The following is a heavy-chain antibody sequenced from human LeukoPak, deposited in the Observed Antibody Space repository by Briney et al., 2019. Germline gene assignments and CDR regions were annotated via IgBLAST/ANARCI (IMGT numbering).Heavy chain of an antibody. CDR1: GFTFWSFE. D-gene: IGHD6-19*01. CDR3: ARSYSSGWYTGPYYFDY. V-gene: IGHV3-48*03. J-gene: IGHJ4*02. CDR2: NCSSGSTI. Sequence: GGAPRLSCGASGFTFWSFEKNWGPQAPGEGVEGVLYNCSSGSTIYYADSVKGRFTISRDNAKNSLYLQMNSLRAEDTAVYYCARSYSSGWYTGPYYFDYWGQGTLVTVSS.